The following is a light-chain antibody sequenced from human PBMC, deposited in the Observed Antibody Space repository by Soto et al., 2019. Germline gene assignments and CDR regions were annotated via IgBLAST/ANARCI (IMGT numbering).Light chain of an antibody. CDR3: QSYDTSLSGSV. CDR1: SSNIGAGHD. CDR2: ANS. J-gene: IGLJ3*02. Sequence: QSVLTQPPSVSGAPGQRITISCTGSSSNIGAGHDVHWYQQLPGTAPKLLIYANSNRPSGVPDRFSGSKSGTSASLAITGLQAEDEADYYCQSYDTSLSGSVFGGGTQLTVL. V-gene: IGLV1-40*01.